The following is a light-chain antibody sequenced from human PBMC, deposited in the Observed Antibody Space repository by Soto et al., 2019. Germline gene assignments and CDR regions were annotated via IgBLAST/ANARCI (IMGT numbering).Light chain of an antibody. CDR1: ESISTW. J-gene: IGKJ2*01. CDR3: QQYNSFSYT. CDR2: GAS. Sequence: DIQMTQSPSTLSASVGDRVTITCRASESISTWLAWYQQKPGKSPKLLIYGASNLERGVPSRFSGSGSGTEFTLTISSLQPDDFSTYYCQQYNSFSYTFGPG. V-gene: IGKV1-5*01.